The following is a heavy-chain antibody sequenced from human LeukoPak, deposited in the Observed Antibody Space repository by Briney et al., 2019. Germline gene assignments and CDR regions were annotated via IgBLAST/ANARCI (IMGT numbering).Heavy chain of an antibody. CDR1: GYSFTSYW. D-gene: IGHD4-11*01. CDR3: VSDDYSVVGAFDI. CDR2: IYPGGSDT. Sequence: GESLKISCKGSGYSFTSYWIGWVRQMPGKGLEWMGTIYPGGSDTRYSPSFQGQVTISADKSISTAYLQWSSLKASDTAMYYCVSDDYSVVGAFDIWGQGTMVTVSS. V-gene: IGHV5-51*01. J-gene: IGHJ3*02.